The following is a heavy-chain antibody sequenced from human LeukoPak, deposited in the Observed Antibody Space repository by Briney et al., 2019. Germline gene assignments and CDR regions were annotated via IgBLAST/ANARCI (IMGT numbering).Heavy chain of an antibody. V-gene: IGHV3-48*01. CDR3: AKAARAFDI. CDR2: ISTSSRTI. J-gene: IGHJ3*02. CDR1: GFTFSSYD. Sequence: GGSLRLSCAGSGFTFSSYDMNWVRQAPGKGMEWLAYISTSSRTIYYADSVKGRFTISRDNSKNTLYLQMNSLRAEDTAVYYCAKAARAFDIWGQGTMVTVSS.